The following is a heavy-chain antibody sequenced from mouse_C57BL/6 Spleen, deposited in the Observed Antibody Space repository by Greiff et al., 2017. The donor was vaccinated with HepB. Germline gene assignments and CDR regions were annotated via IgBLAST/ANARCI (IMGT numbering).Heavy chain of an antibody. V-gene: IGHV5-17*01. J-gene: IGHJ4*01. Sequence: EVKLVESGGGLVKPGGSLKLSCAASGFTFSDYGMHWVRQAPEKGLEWVAYISSGSSTIYYADTVKGRFTISRDNAKNTLFLQMTSLRSEDTAMYYCARDGGYYHYAMDYWGQGTSVTVSS. D-gene: IGHD2-3*01. CDR3: ARDGGYYHYAMDY. CDR1: GFTFSDYG. CDR2: ISSGSSTI.